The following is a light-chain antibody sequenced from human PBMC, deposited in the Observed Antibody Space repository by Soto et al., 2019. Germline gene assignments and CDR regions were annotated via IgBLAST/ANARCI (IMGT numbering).Light chain of an antibody. CDR3: VQHDTDPLT. Sequence: DIQMTQSPSSLSASVGDKVTITCRASQGIRNALAWYQQKPGKAPKRLICGASTLQSGVPSRFSGSGSATEFTLTITSLQPEDFATYYCVQHDTDPLTFGGGTKVDIK. CDR1: QGIRNA. V-gene: IGKV1-17*01. J-gene: IGKJ4*01. CDR2: GAS.